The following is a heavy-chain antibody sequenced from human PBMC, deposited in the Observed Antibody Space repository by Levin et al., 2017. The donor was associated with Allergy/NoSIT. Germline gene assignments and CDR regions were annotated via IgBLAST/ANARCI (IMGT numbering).Heavy chain of an antibody. J-gene: IGHJ4*02. CDR3: ASQEDGYNYPHDY. D-gene: IGHD5-24*01. V-gene: IGHV4-39*01. CDR1: GGSISSSSYY. Sequence: ESLKISCTVSGGSISSSSYYWGWIRQPPGKGLEWIGSIYYSGSTYYNPSLKSRVTISVDTSKNQFSLKLSSVTAADTAVYYCASQEDGYNYPHDYWGQGTLVTVSS. CDR2: IYYSGST.